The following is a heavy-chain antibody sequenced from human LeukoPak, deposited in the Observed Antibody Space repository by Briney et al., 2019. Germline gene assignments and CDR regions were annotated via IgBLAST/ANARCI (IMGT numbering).Heavy chain of an antibody. CDR1: GFTFSSYA. J-gene: IGHJ5*02. CDR3: ARESPVAAVGRSWFDP. Sequence: GGSLRLSCAASGFTFSSYAISWVRQAPGEGLEWVSTIGGSGGSTYYADSVKGRFTISRDNSKNTLYLQMNSLRAEDTAVYYCARESPVAAVGRSWFDPWGQGNLVTVSS. D-gene: IGHD6-13*01. CDR2: IGGSGGST. V-gene: IGHV3-23*01.